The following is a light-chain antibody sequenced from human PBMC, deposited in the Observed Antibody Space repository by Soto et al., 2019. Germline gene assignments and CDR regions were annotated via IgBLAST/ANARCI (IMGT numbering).Light chain of an antibody. CDR3: QPYGNSPPWT. J-gene: IGKJ1*01. CDR2: GTA. Sequence: EIVLTQSPGTLSLSPGERATLSCRASQSVSATYYLAWYQQKPGQAPRLLIYGTAIRATGIPDRFSGSGSGNDFTLTISRLEPEDFAVYYCQPYGNSPPWTFGQGTKVEIK. CDR1: QSVSATY. V-gene: IGKV3-20*01.